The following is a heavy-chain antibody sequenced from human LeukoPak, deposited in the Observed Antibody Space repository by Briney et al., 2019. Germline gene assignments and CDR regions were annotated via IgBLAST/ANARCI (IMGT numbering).Heavy chain of an antibody. CDR3: ARGKWLQLRDYYYYGLDV. J-gene: IGHJ6*02. D-gene: IGHD5-24*01. CDR1: GGSFSGYH. Sequence: SETLSLTCAVYGGSFSGYHWSWIRQPPGEGLEWIGEINHSGSTNYNPSLKSRVTISVDTSKNQFSPKLSSVTAADTAVYYCARGKWLQLRDYYYYGLDVWGQGTMVTVSS. CDR2: INHSGST. V-gene: IGHV4-34*01.